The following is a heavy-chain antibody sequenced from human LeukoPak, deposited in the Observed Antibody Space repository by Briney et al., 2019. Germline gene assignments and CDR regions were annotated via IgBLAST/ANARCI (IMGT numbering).Heavy chain of an antibody. V-gene: IGHV1-2*02. J-gene: IGHJ4*02. CDR1: GYTFTGNY. CDR2: IDPNSGGT. CDR3: ARGGGTVAPAPWVPFAY. Sequence: WASVKVSCKASGYTFTGNYMHWVRQAPGQGLEYMGYIDPNSGGTYYIQKFQGRVTMTRDKSINTAYVELSSLTSDDTAVYYCARGGGTVAPAPWVPFAYWGQGTLVTVSS. D-gene: IGHD4-11*01.